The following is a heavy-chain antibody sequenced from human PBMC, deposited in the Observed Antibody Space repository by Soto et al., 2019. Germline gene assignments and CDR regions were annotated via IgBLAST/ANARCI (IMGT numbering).Heavy chain of an antibody. V-gene: IGHV3-30*18. D-gene: IGHD3-10*01. J-gene: IGHJ6*02. CDR2: ISYDGDNK. Sequence: QVQLVESGGGMVQPGRSLRLSCAASGVHFDSYGMHWVRQAPGKGPEWVATISYDGDNKYYADSVKGRFTISRDNFKSTLHLQMNSLRTEDTAVYYCAKDPYGSGSYYTQYYYFGMDVWGHGTTVTVSS. CDR3: AKDPYGSGSYYTQYYYFGMDV. CDR1: GVHFDSYG.